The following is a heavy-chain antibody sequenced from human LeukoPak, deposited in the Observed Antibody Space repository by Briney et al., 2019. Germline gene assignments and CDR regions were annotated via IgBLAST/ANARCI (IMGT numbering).Heavy chain of an antibody. Sequence: SVTVSCKASGGTFISYAISWVRQAPGQGLEWMGGIIPIFGTANYAQKFQGRVTITTDESTSTAYMELSSLRSEDTAVYYCARARGYDFWSGPSARSADAFDIWGQGTMVTVSS. CDR1: GGTFISYA. J-gene: IGHJ3*02. D-gene: IGHD3-3*01. CDR3: ARARGYDFWSGPSARSADAFDI. CDR2: IIPIFGTA. V-gene: IGHV1-69*05.